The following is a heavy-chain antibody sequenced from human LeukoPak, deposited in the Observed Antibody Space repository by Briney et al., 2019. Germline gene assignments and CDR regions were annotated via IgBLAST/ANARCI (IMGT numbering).Heavy chain of an antibody. CDR1: GFTFSSYW. D-gene: IGHD3-22*01. Sequence: GGSLRLSCAASGFTFSSYWMHWVRQAPGKGLVWVSRINSDGSSTNYADSVKGRFTISRDNAKNTLYLQMNSLRAEDTAVYYCARGDYYDSSGYYHYYYYYMDVWGKGTTVTVSS. CDR3: ARGDYYDSSGYYHYYYYYMDV. J-gene: IGHJ6*03. CDR2: INSDGSST. V-gene: IGHV3-74*01.